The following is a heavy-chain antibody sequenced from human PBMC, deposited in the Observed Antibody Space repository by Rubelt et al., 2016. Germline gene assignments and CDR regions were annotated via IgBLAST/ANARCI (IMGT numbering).Heavy chain of an antibody. CDR1: GFTFTDAW. Sequence: ELQLVESGGGLVKSGGSLRLSCAASGFTFTDAWMNWVRQAPGKGLEWVSAITGDATGTSYTNSAKGRFTISRDNSKNTQYLQMNSLRAEDTAVYYCARGPAYYDFWSGYCFFDYWGQGTLVTVSS. CDR2: ITGDATGT. CDR3: ARGPAYYDFWSGYCFFDY. D-gene: IGHD3-3*01. V-gene: IGHV3-23*04. J-gene: IGHJ4*02.